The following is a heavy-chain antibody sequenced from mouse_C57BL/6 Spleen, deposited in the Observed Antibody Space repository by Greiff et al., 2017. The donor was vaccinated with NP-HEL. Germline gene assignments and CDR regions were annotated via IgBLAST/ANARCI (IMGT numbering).Heavy chain of an antibody. D-gene: IGHD2-3*01. CDR1: GFTFSDYG. CDR2: ISSDSSTI. V-gene: IGHV5-17*01. Sequence: EVKVVESGGGLVKPGGSLKLSCAASGFTFSDYGMHWVRQAPEKGLEWVAYISSDSSTIYYADTVKGRFTISRDNAKNTLFLQMTSLRSEDTAMYYCARDGYYFFAYWGQGTLVTVSA. CDR3: ARDGYYFFAY. J-gene: IGHJ3*01.